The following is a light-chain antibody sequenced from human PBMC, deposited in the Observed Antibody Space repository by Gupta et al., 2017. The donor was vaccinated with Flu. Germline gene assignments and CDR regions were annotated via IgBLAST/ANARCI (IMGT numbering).Light chain of an antibody. J-gene: IGKJ2*03. CDR3: QQYNIYPYS. V-gene: IGKV1-5*03. CDR1: QSISSW. Sequence: DIQMTQSPSTLSASVGDRVTITCRASQSISSWLAWYQQKPGKAPDLLIYKASTLESGVPSRFSGSGSETEFTLTISSLQPDDFATYYCQQYNIYPYSFGQGTKLEIK. CDR2: KAS.